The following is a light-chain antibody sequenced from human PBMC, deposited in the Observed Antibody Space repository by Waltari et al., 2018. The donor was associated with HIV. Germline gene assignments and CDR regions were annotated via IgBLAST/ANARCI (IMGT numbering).Light chain of an antibody. CDR1: SSNLRAAHD. CDR3: QSYDTSLSGSGV. J-gene: IGLJ2*01. CDR2: GNS. Sequence: QSVLTQPPSVSGPPGQMVTISCTGSSSNLRAAHDVHPHQQLPGTAPRVLNYGNSNRPSGGPDRFSGSKSDTSASLAITGLQAEDEADYYCQSYDTSLSGSGVFGGGTKLTVL. V-gene: IGLV1-40*01.